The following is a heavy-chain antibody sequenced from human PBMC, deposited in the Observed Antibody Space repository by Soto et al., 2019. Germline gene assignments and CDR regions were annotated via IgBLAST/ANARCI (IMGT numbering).Heavy chain of an antibody. D-gene: IGHD3-10*01. Sequence: PGGSLRLSCAASGFTFSSYAMSWVRQAPGKGLEWVSAISGSGGSTYYADSVKGRFTISRDNSKNTLYLQKNSLRAEDTAVYYCAKDLITMVRGVLRPPDNWFDPWGQGTLVTVSS. CDR2: ISGSGGST. V-gene: IGHV3-23*01. J-gene: IGHJ5*02. CDR3: AKDLITMVRGVLRPPDNWFDP. CDR1: GFTFSSYA.